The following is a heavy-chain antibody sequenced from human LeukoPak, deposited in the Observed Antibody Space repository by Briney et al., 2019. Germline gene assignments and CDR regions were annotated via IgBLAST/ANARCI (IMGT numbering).Heavy chain of an antibody. CDR1: GFTVSSNY. Sequence: PGGSLRLSCAASGFTVSSNYMSWVRQAPGKGLEWVSAISGSGGSTYYADSVKGRFTISRDNSKNTLYLQMNSLRAEDTAVYYCARVREMATIHWGQGTLVTVSS. CDR3: ARVREMATIH. J-gene: IGHJ4*02. D-gene: IGHD5-24*01. V-gene: IGHV3-53*01. CDR2: ISGSGGST.